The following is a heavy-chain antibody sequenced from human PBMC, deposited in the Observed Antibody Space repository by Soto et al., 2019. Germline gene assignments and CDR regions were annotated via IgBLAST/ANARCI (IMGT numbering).Heavy chain of an antibody. CDR3: AGGGGVGVAGSAAFDM. V-gene: IGHV1-2*02. J-gene: IGHJ3*02. CDR2: INPATGAA. Sequence: QLHLVQSGAVVKKPGASVTVSCSASGYPVTAYYMHWVRQAPGRGLEWMGGINPATGAAKYTQTFQGRGNMARDTSTSTGFIELSCLTSADTAVFYFAGGGGVGVAGSAAFDMWGQGTLVTVSS. CDR1: GYPVTAYY. D-gene: IGHD3-3*01.